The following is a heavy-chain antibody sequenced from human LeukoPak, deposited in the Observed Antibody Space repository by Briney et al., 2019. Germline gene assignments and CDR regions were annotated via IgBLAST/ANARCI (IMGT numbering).Heavy chain of an antibody. J-gene: IGHJ4*02. CDR2: IKSKTDGGTT. D-gene: IGHD3-10*01. V-gene: IGHV3-15*01. Sequence: TGGSLRLSCAASGFTFSNAWMSWVRQAPGKGLEWVGRIKSKTDGGTTDYAAPVKGRFTISRDDSKNTLYLQMNSLKTEDTAVYYCTTEVGLKGYYGSGSYYNGDYWGQGTLITVSS. CDR1: GFTFSNAW. CDR3: TTEVGLKGYYGSGSYYNGDY.